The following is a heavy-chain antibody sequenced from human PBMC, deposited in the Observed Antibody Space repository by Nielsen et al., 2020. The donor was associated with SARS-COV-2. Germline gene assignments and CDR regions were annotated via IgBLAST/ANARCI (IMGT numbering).Heavy chain of an antibody. CDR1: GGPISSYY. D-gene: IGHD6-13*01. J-gene: IGHJ6*03. Sequence: SETLSLTCTVSGGPISSYYWSWIRQPPGKGLEWIGYIYYSGSTNYNPSLKSRVTISVDTSKNQFSLKLSSVTAADTAVYYCARRRWDVAAAGTLDYYYYYMDVWGKGTTVTVSS. V-gene: IGHV4-59*01. CDR3: ARRRWDVAAAGTLDYYYYYMDV. CDR2: IYYSGST.